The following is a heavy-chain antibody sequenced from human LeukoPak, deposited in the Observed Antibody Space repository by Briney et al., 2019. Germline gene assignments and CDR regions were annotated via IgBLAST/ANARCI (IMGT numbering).Heavy chain of an antibody. J-gene: IGHJ4*02. V-gene: IGHV1-2*02. CDR1: GYTFTGYY. D-gene: IGHD1-26*01. CDR3: ARVWELLTPDY. Sequence: GESLKISCKASGYTFTGYYMHWVRQAPGQGLEWMGWINPNSGGTNYAQKFQGRVTMTRDTSISTAYMELSRLRSDDTAVYYCARVWELLTPDYWGQGTLVTVSS. CDR2: INPNSGGT.